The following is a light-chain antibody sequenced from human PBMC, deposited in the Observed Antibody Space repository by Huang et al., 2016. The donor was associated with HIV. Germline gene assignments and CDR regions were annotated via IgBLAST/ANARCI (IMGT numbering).Light chain of an antibody. CDR3: QQSYSALGLT. J-gene: IGKJ4*01. CDR2: VAS. CDR1: QSIGTY. Sequence: DIQMTQSPSSLSASVGDRVTIDCRASQSIGTYLNGYQQKPGRAPRLLIHVASSLQSGVPSRFSGSGSGTDFTLTISSLQPEDFATYYCQQSYSALGLTFGGGTKVEIK. V-gene: IGKV1-39*01.